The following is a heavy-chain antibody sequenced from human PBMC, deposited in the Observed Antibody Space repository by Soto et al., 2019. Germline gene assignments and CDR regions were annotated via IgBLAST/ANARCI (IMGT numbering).Heavy chain of an antibody. J-gene: IGHJ5*02. Sequence: SETLSHTCTGTGASISSYYWSWIRQPPGKGLEWIGYIYYSGSTNYNPSLKSRVTISVDTSKNQFSLKLSSVTAADTAVYYCARLRGVPLGRLFAPWGQRTLVIV. CDR1: GASISSYY. CDR3: ARLRGVPLGRLFAP. D-gene: IGHD3-10*01. CDR2: IYYSGST. V-gene: IGHV4-59*01.